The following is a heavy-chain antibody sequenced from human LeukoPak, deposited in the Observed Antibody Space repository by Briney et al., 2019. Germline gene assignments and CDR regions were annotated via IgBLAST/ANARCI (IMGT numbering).Heavy chain of an antibody. D-gene: IGHD1-26*01. V-gene: IGHV4-39*01. CDR1: GGSISSSTYY. CDR2: IYYSGST. CDR3: ARLFPRIVGATTDHY. J-gene: IGHJ4*02. Sequence: PSETLSLTCTVSGGSISSSTYYWGWIRQPPGKGLEWFGNIYYSGSTYYNPSLKSRVTISVDTSKNQFSLKLSSVTAADTAVYYCARLFPRIVGATTDHYWGQGTLVTVSS.